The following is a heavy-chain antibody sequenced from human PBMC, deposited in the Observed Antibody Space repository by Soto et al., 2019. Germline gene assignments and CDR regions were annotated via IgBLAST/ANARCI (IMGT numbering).Heavy chain of an antibody. CDR1: GGSINTGAYY. J-gene: IGHJ6*02. V-gene: IGHV4-31*03. D-gene: IGHD2-2*01. CDR3: ARERDIVVEPVAPEGMAV. Sequence: SETLSLTCTVSGGSINTGAYYWSWIRQHPGKGLEWIGYIYYSETTYYNPSLKSRLNISLDTSKNQFSLKLSSVTAADTAVYYCARERDIVVEPVAPEGMAVWGQGTTVTVSS. CDR2: IYYSETT.